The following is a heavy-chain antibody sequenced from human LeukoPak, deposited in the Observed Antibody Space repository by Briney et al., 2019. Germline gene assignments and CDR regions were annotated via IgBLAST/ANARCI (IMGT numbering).Heavy chain of an antibody. CDR3: AKEAVTPFDY. CDR1: GFTFSSYG. V-gene: IGHV3-30*02. D-gene: IGHD4-17*01. Sequence: PGGSLGLSCAASGFTFSSYGMHWVRQAPGKGLEWVAFIRYDGSNKYYADSVKGRFTISRDNSKNTLYLQMNSLRAEDTAVYYCAKEAVTPFDYWGQGTLVTVSS. CDR2: IRYDGSNK. J-gene: IGHJ4*02.